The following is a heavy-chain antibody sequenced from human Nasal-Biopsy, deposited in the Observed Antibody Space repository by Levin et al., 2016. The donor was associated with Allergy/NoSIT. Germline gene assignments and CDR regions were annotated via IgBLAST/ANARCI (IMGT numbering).Heavy chain of an antibody. V-gene: IGHV1-58*01. CDR1: GFTFSYSA. D-gene: IGHD3-10*01. CDR3: AASADYYFSLNWHFDL. Sequence: SVKVSCRASGFTFSYSAVQWVRQARGQRLEWIGWIVAGVGNTNYAQNFQERVTITRDMSTNTSFMELSSLRSEDTAVYYYAASADYYFSLNWHFDLWGRGTLLTVSS. J-gene: IGHJ2*01. CDR2: IVAGVGNT.